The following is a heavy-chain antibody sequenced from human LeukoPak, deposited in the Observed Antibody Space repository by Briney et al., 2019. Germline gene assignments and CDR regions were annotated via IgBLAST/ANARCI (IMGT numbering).Heavy chain of an antibody. CDR2: IYYSGST. Sequence: SETLSLTCTVSGGSSNNYYWSWIRQPPGKGLEWIAYIYYSGSTNCNPSLKSRVTISIDTSKNQFSLKLSSVTAADTAVYYCARGPTRYYFDYWGQGTPVTVSS. V-gene: IGHV4-59*01. D-gene: IGHD3-9*01. J-gene: IGHJ4*02. CDR1: GGSSNNYY. CDR3: ARGPTRYYFDY.